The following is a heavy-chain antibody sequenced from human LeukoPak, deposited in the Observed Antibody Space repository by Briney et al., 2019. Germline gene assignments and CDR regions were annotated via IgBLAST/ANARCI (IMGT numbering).Heavy chain of an antibody. CDR3: VYYDFWSGHDY. Sequence: PSETLSLTCTVSGYSISSGYYWGWIRQPPGKGLEWIGSIYHSGSTYYDPSLKSRVTISVDTSKNQFSLKLSSVTAADTAVYYCVYYDFWSGHDYWGQGTLVTVSS. V-gene: IGHV4-38-2*02. D-gene: IGHD3-3*01. CDR2: IYHSGST. J-gene: IGHJ4*02. CDR1: GYSISSGYY.